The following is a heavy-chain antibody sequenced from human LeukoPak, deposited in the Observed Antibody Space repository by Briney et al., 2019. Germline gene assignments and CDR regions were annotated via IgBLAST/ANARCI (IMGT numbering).Heavy chain of an antibody. J-gene: IGHJ5*02. CDR1: GFTFSSYW. Sequence: GGSLRLSCAASGFTFSSYWMSWVRQAPGKGLEWVANIKQDGSEKYYVDSVKGRFTISRDNAKNSLYLQMNSLRAEDTAVYYCARFYCSSTSCYPPWGQGTLVTVSS. CDR2: IKQDGSEK. CDR3: ARFYCSSTSCYPP. D-gene: IGHD2-2*01. V-gene: IGHV3-7*01.